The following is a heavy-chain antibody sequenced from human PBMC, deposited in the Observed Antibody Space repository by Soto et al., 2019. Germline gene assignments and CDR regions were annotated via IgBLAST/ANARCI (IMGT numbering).Heavy chain of an antibody. CDR2: TYYRSKWYY. V-gene: IGHV6-1*01. Sequence: SQTLSLTCAITVDSVSSNSAGWSWVRQSPSRGLEWLGRTYYRSKWYYEYAVSVRGRITINPDTSKNQYSLQLNSVTPEDTAAYSCARGEQYRRRIFNYWVQGTLVTESS. CDR3: ARGEQYRRRIFNY. D-gene: IGHD1-26*01. J-gene: IGHJ4*01. CDR1: VDSVSSNSAG.